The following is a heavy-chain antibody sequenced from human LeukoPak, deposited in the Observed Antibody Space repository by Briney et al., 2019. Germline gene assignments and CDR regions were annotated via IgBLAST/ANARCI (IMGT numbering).Heavy chain of an antibody. D-gene: IGHD3-10*01. J-gene: IGHJ4*02. CDR3: ARDGYYTSGRNPYFDY. V-gene: IGHV3-21*01. CDR2: ISRRSNYI. CDR1: GLTFRGYS. Sequence: PGGPRRFSCAASGLTFRGYSMNWVGQAPGKGLEWVSSISRRSNYIYYAHSVKGRFTICRDNAKNSLYLQMNSLRAEDTGVYYCARDGYYTSGRNPYFDYWGQGTLVTVSS.